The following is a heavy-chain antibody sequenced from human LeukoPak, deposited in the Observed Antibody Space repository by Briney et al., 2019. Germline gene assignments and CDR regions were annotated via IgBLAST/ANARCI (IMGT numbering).Heavy chain of an antibody. CDR3: SHKSVRGVLFDY. D-gene: IGHD3-10*01. Sequence: SGPTLVKPTQTLTLTCTFSGFSLSTSGVGVAWIRQPPGKALECLALLYWNDEKRYSPSLKSGLTITKDTSKNQVVLTMTNMDPVDTATYYCSHKSVRGVLFDYWGQGTLVTVSS. CDR1: GFSLSTSGVG. V-gene: IGHV2-5*01. CDR2: LYWNDEK. J-gene: IGHJ4*02.